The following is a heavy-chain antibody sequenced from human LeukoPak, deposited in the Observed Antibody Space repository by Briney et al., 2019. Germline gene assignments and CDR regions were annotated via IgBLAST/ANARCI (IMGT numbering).Heavy chain of an antibody. D-gene: IGHD3-10*01. Sequence: GASVKVSCKASGYTFSGYYMHWVRQAPGQGPEWMGWINPNSGGTNFAQKFQDRVTLTRDTSISTAYMELSSLRSEDTAVYYCASNARSSGSGSYPWGQGTLVTVSS. V-gene: IGHV1-2*02. J-gene: IGHJ5*02. CDR1: GYTFSGYY. CDR3: ASNARSSGSGSYP. CDR2: INPNSGGT.